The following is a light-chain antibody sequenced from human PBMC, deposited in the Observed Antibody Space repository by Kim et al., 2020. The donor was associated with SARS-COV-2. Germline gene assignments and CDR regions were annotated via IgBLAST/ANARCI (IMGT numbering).Light chain of an antibody. CDR1: QDINNY. CDR2: DAS. Sequence: DIQMTQSPSSLSTSIGDRVTITCQASQDINNYLNWYQQKPGKAPKLLIYDASNLGTGVPSRFTGSGSGTDFTFTISSLQAEDFATYYCQQYDNLPYTFGQGTKLEI. J-gene: IGKJ2*01. V-gene: IGKV1-33*01. CDR3: QQYDNLPYT.